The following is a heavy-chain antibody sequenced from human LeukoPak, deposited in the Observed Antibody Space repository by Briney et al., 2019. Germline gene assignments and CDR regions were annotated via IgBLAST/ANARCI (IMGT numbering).Heavy chain of an antibody. CDR1: GFSFSSYW. V-gene: IGHV3-7*01. J-gene: IGHJ4*02. Sequence: GGTLRLSCAASGFSFSSYWKSWVRQAPGNGLEWVANINPDGSNMLYVDSVKGRFTISRDNAKNSLYLQMNNLRAEDTAVYFCVSGFLQWLYWGQGTLVTVSS. CDR2: INPDGSNM. D-gene: IGHD3-3*01. CDR3: VSGFLQWLY.